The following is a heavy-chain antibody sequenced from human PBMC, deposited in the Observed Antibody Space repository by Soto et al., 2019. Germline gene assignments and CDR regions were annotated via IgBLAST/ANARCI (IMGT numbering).Heavy chain of an antibody. D-gene: IGHD6-6*01. J-gene: IGHJ6*02. CDR1: RGTFSTSA. Sequence: QVQLVQSGSEVKKPGYSVKVSCKVSRGTFSTSAVSWVRQAPGQGLEWMGGIIPVFRAPDYAQKFQGRITITADESARTAFLELTGLGFEDTAVYYCARDKDRPQSGGNYYYSPDVWGQGATVTVSS. CDR3: ARDKDRPQSGGNYYYSPDV. V-gene: IGHV1-69*12. CDR2: IIPVFRAP.